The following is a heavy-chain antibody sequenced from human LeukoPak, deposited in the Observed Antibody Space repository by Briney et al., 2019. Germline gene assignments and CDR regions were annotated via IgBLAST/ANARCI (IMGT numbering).Heavy chain of an antibody. V-gene: IGHV3-30*18. J-gene: IGHJ4*02. D-gene: IGHD3-10*01. CDR2: IPYDGSNK. CDR3: AKDGNVLLWFGELWLDY. Sequence: GESLKISCASSGFTFSSYGMHWVRQAPGKGLEWVAVIPYDGSNKYYADSVKGRFTISRDNSKNTLYLQMNSLRAEDTAVYYCAKDGNVLLWFGELWLDYWGQGTLVTVSS. CDR1: GFTFSSYG.